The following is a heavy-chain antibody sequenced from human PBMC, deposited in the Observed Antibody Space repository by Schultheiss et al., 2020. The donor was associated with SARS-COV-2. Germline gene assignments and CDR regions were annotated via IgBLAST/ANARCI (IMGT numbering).Heavy chain of an antibody. CDR3: ARGSNVLLWFREWEYYYGMDV. V-gene: IGHV1-69*05. CDR2: IIPIFGTA. J-gene: IGHJ6*02. D-gene: IGHD3-10*01. Sequence: SVKVSCKASGGTFSSYAISWVRQAPGQGLEWMGGIIPIFGTANYAQKFKGRVTMTRNTSISTAYMELSSLRSEDTAVYYCARGSNVLLWFREWEYYYGMDVWGQGTTVTVSS. CDR1: GGTFSSYA.